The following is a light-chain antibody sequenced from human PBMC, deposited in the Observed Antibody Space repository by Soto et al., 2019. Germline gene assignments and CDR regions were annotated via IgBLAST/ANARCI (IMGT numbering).Light chain of an antibody. V-gene: IGLV1-44*01. J-gene: IGLJ1*01. Sequence: QSALTQPASVSGSPGQSITISCTGTSSDVGGYNYVSWYQHLPGTAPKLLIYNNNQRPSGVPDRFSGSKSGTSASLAISGLQSEDEADYYCAAWDDSLNGFYVFGIGTKLTVL. CDR3: AAWDDSLNGFYV. CDR2: NNN. CDR1: SSDVGGYNY.